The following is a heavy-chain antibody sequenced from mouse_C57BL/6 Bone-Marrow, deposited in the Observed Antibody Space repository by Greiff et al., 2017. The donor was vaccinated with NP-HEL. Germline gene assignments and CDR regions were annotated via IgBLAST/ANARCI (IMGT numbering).Heavy chain of an antibody. D-gene: IGHD1-3*01. J-gene: IGHJ4*01. CDR2: IYPRSGNT. Sequence: VQLQQSGAELARPGASVKLSCKASGYTFTSYGISWVKQRTGQGLEWIGEIYPRSGNTYYNEKFKGKATLTADKSSSTAYMELRSLTSEDAAVYFCARLLSIYYYAMDYWGQGTSVTVSS. V-gene: IGHV1-81*01. CDR3: ARLLSIYYYAMDY. CDR1: GYTFTSYG.